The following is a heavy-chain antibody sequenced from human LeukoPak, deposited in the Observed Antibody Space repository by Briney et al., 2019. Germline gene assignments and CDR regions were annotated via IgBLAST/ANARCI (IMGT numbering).Heavy chain of an antibody. CDR3: ARGGPHFDY. D-gene: IGHD3-16*01. Sequence: PSETLSLTCTVSGGSISSYYWSWIRQPPGKGLEWFGYIYYSGSTNYTPSLKSRVTISVDTSKNQFSLKLSSVTAADTAVYYCARGGPHFDYWGQGTLVTVSS. J-gene: IGHJ4*02. V-gene: IGHV4-59*01. CDR2: IYYSGST. CDR1: GGSISSYY.